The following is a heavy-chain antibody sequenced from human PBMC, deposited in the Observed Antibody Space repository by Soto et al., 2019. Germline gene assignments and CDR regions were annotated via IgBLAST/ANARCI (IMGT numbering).Heavy chain of an antibody. CDR1: GFTFSSYW. Sequence: EVQLVESGGGLVQPGGSLRLPCAASGFTFSSYWMNWVRQAPGKGLEWLANIKQGGGEKFYVDSVQGRFTISRDNAKNSVYLQMNSLRAEDTAVYYCARGTPCNSTSCYFGAFDIWGHGTMVTVSS. CDR3: ARGTPCNSTSCYFGAFDI. D-gene: IGHD2-2*01. J-gene: IGHJ3*02. CDR2: IKQGGGEK. V-gene: IGHV3-7*01.